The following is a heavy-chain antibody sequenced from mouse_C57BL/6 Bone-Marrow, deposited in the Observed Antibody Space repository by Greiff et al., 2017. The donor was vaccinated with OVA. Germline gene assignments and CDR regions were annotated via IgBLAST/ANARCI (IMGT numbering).Heavy chain of an antibody. Sequence: EVKLEESGGGLVQPKGSLKLSCAASGFSFNTYAMNWVRQAPGKGLEWVARIRSKSNNYATYYADSVKDRFTISRDDSESMLYLQMNNLKTEDTAMYYCVRRGDYDAMDYWGQGTSVTVSS. J-gene: IGHJ4*01. CDR3: VRRGDYDAMDY. V-gene: IGHV10-1*01. CDR2: IRSKSNNYAT. CDR1: GFSFNTYA.